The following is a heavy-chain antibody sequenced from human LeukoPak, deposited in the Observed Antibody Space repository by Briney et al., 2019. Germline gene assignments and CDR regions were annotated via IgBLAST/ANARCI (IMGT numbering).Heavy chain of an antibody. V-gene: IGHV4-39*01. Sequence: SETLSLTRTVSGGSISSSSYYWGWIRQPPGKGLEWIGSIYYSGSTYYNPSLKSRVTISVDTSKNQFSLKLSSVTAADTAVYYCARQDVRGVVITLDYWGQGTLVTVSS. J-gene: IGHJ4*02. CDR3: ARQDVRGVVITLDY. CDR1: GGSISSSSYY. D-gene: IGHD3-10*02. CDR2: IYYSGST.